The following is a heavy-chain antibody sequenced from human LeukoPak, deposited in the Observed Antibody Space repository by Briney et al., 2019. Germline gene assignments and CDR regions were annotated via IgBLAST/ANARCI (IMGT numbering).Heavy chain of an antibody. CDR3: ARDWYIWTGHYDDAFDI. CDR1: GYTFTGYY. Sequence: ASVKVSCKASGYTFTGYYMHWVRQAPGQGLEWMGCINSNSGGTNFSQKFQGRVTMTRYTSISTAYMELSRLRSDDPAVYYCARDWYIWTGHYDDAFDIWGQGTMVTVSS. D-gene: IGHD3/OR15-3a*01. CDR2: INSNSGGT. J-gene: IGHJ3*02. V-gene: IGHV1-2*02.